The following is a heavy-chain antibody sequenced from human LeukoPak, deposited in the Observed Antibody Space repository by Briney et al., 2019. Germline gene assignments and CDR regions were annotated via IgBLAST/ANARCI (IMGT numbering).Heavy chain of an antibody. J-gene: IGHJ3*02. V-gene: IGHV1-2*02. D-gene: IGHD3-16*01. CDR3: ARGGRLGELSLGQNAFDI. CDR2: INPSSGGT. Sequence: ASVKVSCKASGYTFTGYYIHWVRQAPGQGLDWMGCINPSSGGTIYSQKLRGRVTMTRDTSISTAFMELSRLRSDDTAMYYCARGGRLGELSLGQNAFDIWGQGTMVTVSS. CDR1: GYTFTGYY.